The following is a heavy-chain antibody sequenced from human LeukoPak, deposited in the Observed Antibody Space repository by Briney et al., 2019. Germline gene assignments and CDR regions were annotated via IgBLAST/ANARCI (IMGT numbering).Heavy chain of an antibody. V-gene: IGHV4-31*03. J-gene: IGHJ5*02. CDR1: GGSINSGGYY. Sequence: PSETLSLTCTVSGGSINSGGYYWNWIRQHPEKGLEWIGHIYYTGRTFYNPSLKSRVTMSADTSKNEFSLRLSSVTAADTAVYYCARGYCTTTSCYFPLKGFDPWGQGTLVTVSS. CDR3: ARGYCTTTSCYFPLKGFDP. CDR2: IYYTGRT. D-gene: IGHD2-2*01.